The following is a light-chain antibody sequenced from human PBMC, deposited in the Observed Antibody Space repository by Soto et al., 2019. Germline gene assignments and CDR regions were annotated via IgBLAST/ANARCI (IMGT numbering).Light chain of an antibody. J-gene: IGLJ3*02. CDR1: SGSVSTSYY. CDR2: NTN. V-gene: IGLV8-61*01. Sequence: QAVVTQEPSFSVSPGRTVTLTCGLTSGSVSTSYYPSWYQQTPGQAPRTLIYNTNTRSSGVPDRFSGSILGNKAARTITGAQTDDASDYYCVLYMGSGLGVFGGGTKLTVL. CDR3: VLYMGSGLGV.